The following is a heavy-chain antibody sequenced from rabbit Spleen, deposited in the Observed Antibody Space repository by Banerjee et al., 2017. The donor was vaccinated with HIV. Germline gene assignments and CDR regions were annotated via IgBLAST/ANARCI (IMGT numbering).Heavy chain of an antibody. Sequence: QSLEESGGGLVKPEGSLTLTCKASGFDFSRVSYMCWVRQAPGKGLVWIGCIDISPDTIHYATWAKGRVTMSKISSTTVDLKMTSLTAADTATYFCARDDDYSGIGDALNLWGPGTLVTVS. CDR2: IDISPDTI. CDR3: ARDDDYSGIGDALNL. CDR1: GFDFSRVSY. J-gene: IGHJ4*01. V-gene: IGHV1S40*01. D-gene: IGHD2-1*01.